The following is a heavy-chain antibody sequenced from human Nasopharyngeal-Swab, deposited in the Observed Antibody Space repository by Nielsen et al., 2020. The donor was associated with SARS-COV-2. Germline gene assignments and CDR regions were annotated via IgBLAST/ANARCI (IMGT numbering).Heavy chain of an antibody. CDR2: IIPIFGTA. CDR1: GGTFSSYA. Sequence: SVKVSCKASGGTFSSYAISWVRQAPGQGLEWMGGIIPIFGTANYAQKFQDRVTITADKSTSTAYMELSSLRSEDTAVYYCASTPNYYDSSGYYFDYWGQGTLVTVSS. D-gene: IGHD3-22*01. CDR3: ASTPNYYDSSGYYFDY. J-gene: IGHJ4*02. V-gene: IGHV1-69*06.